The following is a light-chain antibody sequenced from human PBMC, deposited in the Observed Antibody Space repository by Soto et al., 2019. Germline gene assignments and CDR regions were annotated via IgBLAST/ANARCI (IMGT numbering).Light chain of an antibody. Sequence: EIVMTQSPATLSVSPGERATLSCRASQSVSSNLAWYQQKPGQAPRLLIYGASTRATGIPARLSGSGCGTEFTLTISSLQSEDFAVSYCQQYNNWPPYTFGEGTKLEIK. V-gene: IGKV3-15*01. J-gene: IGKJ2*01. CDR2: GAS. CDR3: QQYNNWPPYT. CDR1: QSVSSN.